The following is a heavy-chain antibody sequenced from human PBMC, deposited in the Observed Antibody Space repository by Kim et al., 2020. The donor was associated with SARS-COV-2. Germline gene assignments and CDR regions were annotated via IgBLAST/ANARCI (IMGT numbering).Heavy chain of an antibody. CDR3: ARRLLRVANPKYNWFDP. J-gene: IGHJ5*02. Sequence: LKSRVTISVDTSKNQVSLKLSSVTAADTAVYYCARRLLRVANPKYNWFDPWGQGTLVTVSS. V-gene: IGHV4-39*01.